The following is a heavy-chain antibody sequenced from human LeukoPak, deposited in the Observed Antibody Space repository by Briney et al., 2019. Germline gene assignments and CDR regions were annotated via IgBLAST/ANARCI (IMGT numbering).Heavy chain of an antibody. J-gene: IGHJ6*02. Sequence: SETLSLTCAVYGGSFSGYYWSWIRQPPGKGLEWVGEINHSGSTNYHPSLKSRVTISVDTSKNQFSLKLSSVTAADTAVYYCARVRLGYCSSTSCYTPYYYYGMDVWGQGTTVTVSS. CDR2: INHSGST. D-gene: IGHD2-2*02. CDR1: GGSFSGYY. V-gene: IGHV4-34*01. CDR3: ARVRLGYCSSTSCYTPYYYYGMDV.